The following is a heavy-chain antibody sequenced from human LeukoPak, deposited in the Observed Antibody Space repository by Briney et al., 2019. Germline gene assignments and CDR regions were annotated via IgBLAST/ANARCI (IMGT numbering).Heavy chain of an antibody. D-gene: IGHD5-18*01. Sequence: SETLSLTCAVYGGSFSGYYWSWLRQPPGKGLEWIGEINHSGSTNYNPSLKSRVTISVDTSKNQFSLKLSSVTAADTAVYYCARRASYGYAIGHRGWFDPWGQGTLVTVSS. CDR3: ARRASYGYAIGHRGWFDP. CDR2: INHSGST. J-gene: IGHJ5*02. V-gene: IGHV4-34*01. CDR1: GGSFSGYY.